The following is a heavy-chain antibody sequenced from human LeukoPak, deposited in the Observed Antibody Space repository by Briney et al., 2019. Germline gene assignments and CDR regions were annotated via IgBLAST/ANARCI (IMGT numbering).Heavy chain of an antibody. D-gene: IGHD3-3*01. J-gene: IGHJ6*03. CDR3: ARIQAPYYDFWSGYYENYMDV. CDR1: GGSISSSSYY. CDR2: IYYSGST. Sequence: SETLSLTCTVSGGSISSSSYYWGWIRQPPGKGLEWIGSIYYSGSTYYNPSPKSRVTISVDTSKNQFSLKLSSVTAADTAVYYCARIQAPYYDFWSGYYENYMDVWGKGTTVTVSS. V-gene: IGHV4-39*01.